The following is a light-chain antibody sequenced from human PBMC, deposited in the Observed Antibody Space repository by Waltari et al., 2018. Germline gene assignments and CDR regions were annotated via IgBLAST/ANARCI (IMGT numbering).Light chain of an antibody. V-gene: IGKV1-13*02. J-gene: IGKJ4*01. Sequence: AFQLTQSQSSLSASVGDRVTITCRASQGIFTALAWYQHRPGKTPKLLIYGASTLESGVPSRFSGSGSGTDFTLTISNLQPEDFATYYCQQFHTYPLTFGGGTTVDI. CDR1: QGIFTA. CDR2: GAS. CDR3: QQFHTYPLT.